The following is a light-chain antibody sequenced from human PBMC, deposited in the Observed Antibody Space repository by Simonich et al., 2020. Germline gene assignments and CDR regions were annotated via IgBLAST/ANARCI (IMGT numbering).Light chain of an antibody. J-gene: IGKJ1*01. CDR3: QQYYSTPRT. CDR2: WAS. CDR1: QSVLYSTNNKHY. V-gene: IGKV4-1*01. Sequence: DIVMTQSPDSLAVSLGERATINSKSSQSVLYSTNNKHYLAWYQQKPGQPPKLLIYWASTRESGVPDRFSGSGSGTDFTLTISSLQAEDVAVYYCQQYYSTPRTFGQGTKVEIK.